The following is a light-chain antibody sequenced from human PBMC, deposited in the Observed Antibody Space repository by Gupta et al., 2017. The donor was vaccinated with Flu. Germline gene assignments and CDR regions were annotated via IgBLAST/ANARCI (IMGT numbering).Light chain of an antibody. V-gene: IGKV3-20*01. CDR1: QSVGSSY. J-gene: IGKJ2*01. CDR2: GAS. CDR3: QQCNSSPPGYT. Sequence: EILLTQSPGTLSLSPGDRATLSCRASQSVGSSYLSWYQQKPGQAPRLLVYGASSRATGIPDRFSGSGSGTDFTLTISRLEPEDFAVYYCQQCNSSPPGYTFGQGTKLEIK.